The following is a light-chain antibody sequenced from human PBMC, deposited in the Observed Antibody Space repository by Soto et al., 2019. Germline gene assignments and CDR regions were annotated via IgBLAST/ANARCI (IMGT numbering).Light chain of an antibody. V-gene: IGLV2-14*01. CDR3: SSYTRSSTPLYVV. Sequence: QSALTQPASVSGSPGQSITISCTGTSSDVGGYNYVSWYQQHPGKAPKLMIYDVSNRPSWVSNRFSGSKSGNTASLTISGLQAEDEDDYYCSSYTRSSTPLYVVFGGGTKLTVL. J-gene: IGLJ2*01. CDR2: DVS. CDR1: SSDVGGYNY.